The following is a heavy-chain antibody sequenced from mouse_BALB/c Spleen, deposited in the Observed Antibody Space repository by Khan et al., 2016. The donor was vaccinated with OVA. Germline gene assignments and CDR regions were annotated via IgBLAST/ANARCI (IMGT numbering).Heavy chain of an antibody. CDR2: VNPNNGGT. CDR3: EIYHGDVDV. Sequence: EVQLVESGPDLVKPGASVKISCKASGYSFTGYYIHWVKQSHGKSLVWIGRVNPNNGGTSYNPKLKGQALFTVDKSSNPAFMQLRSLTSADSAVDTCEIYHGDVDVWGAGTTVTVSS. J-gene: IGHJ1*01. CDR1: GYSFTGYY. D-gene: IGHD1-1*01. V-gene: IGHV1-26*01.